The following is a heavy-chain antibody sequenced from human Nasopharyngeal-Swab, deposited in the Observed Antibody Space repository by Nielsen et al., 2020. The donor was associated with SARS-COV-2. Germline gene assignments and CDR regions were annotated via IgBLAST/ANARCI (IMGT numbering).Heavy chain of an antibody. V-gene: IGHV3-21*01. J-gene: IGHJ3*02. CDR2: ISSSSSYI. Sequence: GGSLRLSCAASGFTFSSYSMNWVRQAPGKGLEWVSSISSSSSYIYYADSVKGRFTISRDNAKNSLYLQTNSLRAEDTAVYYCARGYDYVWGSYPEGAFDIWGQGTMVTVSS. D-gene: IGHD3-16*02. CDR3: ARGYDYVWGSYPEGAFDI. CDR1: GFTFSSYS.